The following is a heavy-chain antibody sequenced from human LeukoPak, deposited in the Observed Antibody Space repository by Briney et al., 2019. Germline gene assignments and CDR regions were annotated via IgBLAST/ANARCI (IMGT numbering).Heavy chain of an antibody. J-gene: IGHJ3*02. CDR2: IYPGDSDT. CDR1: GYSFTSYW. D-gene: IGHD3-16*01. V-gene: IGHV5-51*01. Sequence: GESLKISCKGSGYSFTSYWIGWVRQMPGKGLEWMGIIYPGDSDTRYSPSFQGQVTISADKSISTAYLQWSSLKASDTAMYYCARRGYDYVSSVWAFDIWGQGTMVTVSS. CDR3: ARRGYDYVSSVWAFDI.